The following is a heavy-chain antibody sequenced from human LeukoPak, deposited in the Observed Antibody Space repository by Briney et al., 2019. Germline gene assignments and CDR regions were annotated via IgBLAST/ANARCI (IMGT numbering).Heavy chain of an antibody. D-gene: IGHD3-10*01. Sequence: ASVKVSCKASGYTFTSYGISWVRQAPGQGLEWMGWISAYNGNTSYAQKLQGRVTMTTDTSTSTAYMELRSLRSDDTAVYYCARVLYYGSGQWYFDLWGRGTLVTVSS. J-gene: IGHJ2*01. V-gene: IGHV1-18*01. CDR2: ISAYNGNT. CDR1: GYTFTSYG. CDR3: ARVLYYGSGQWYFDL.